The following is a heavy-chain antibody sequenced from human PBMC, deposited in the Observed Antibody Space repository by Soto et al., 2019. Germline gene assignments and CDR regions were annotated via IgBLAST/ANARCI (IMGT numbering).Heavy chain of an antibody. Sequence: PGGSLRLSCAASGFTVSSNYMSWVRQAPGKGLEWVSVIYSGGSTYYADSVEGRFTISRDNSKNTLYLQMNSLRAEDTAVYYCAIRVGAPNPPGYWGQGTLVTVSS. CDR3: AIRVGAPNPPGY. J-gene: IGHJ4*02. CDR1: GFTVSSNY. CDR2: IYSGGST. D-gene: IGHD1-26*01. V-gene: IGHV3-53*01.